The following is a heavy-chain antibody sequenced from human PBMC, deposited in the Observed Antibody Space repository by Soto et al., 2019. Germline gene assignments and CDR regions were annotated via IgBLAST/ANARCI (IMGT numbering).Heavy chain of an antibody. D-gene: IGHD2-15*01. CDR3: ARDGGGICSGGSCYDAFDI. V-gene: IGHV1-2*04. Sequence: ASVKVSCKASGYTFTGYYMDWVRQAPGQGLEWMGWINPNSGGTNYAQKFQGWVTMTRDTSISTAYMELSRLRSDDTAVYYCARDGGGICSGGSCYDAFDIWGQGTMVTVSS. CDR1: GYTFTGYY. J-gene: IGHJ3*02. CDR2: INPNSGGT.